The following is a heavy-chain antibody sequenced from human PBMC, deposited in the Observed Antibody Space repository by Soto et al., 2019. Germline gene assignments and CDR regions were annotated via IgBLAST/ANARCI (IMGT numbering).Heavy chain of an antibody. CDR3: ARRVPSNAYFDY. CDR2: IIPIFGTA. Sequence: SVKVSCKASGGTFSSYAISWVRQAPGQGLEWMGGIIPIFGTANYAQKFQGRVTITADESTSTAYMELSSLRSEDTAVYYCARRVPSNAYFDYWGQGTLVTVSS. D-gene: IGHD3-10*01. V-gene: IGHV1-69*13. CDR1: GGTFSSYA. J-gene: IGHJ4*02.